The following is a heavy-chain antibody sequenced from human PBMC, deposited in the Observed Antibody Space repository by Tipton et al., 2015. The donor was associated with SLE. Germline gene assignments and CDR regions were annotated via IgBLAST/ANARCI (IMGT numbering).Heavy chain of an antibody. V-gene: IGHV4-59*12. CDR2: LYSSGGT. CDR3: ARTLGYKYFFDH. J-gene: IGHJ4*02. Sequence: TLSLTCTVSGDSINTYYWSWIRQPPGKGLEWIGYLYSSGGTDYNPSLKSRVTISLDTSKNQFSLKLTSVTAADTAVFYCARTLGYKYFFDHWGQGTLVPVSS. CDR1: GDSINTYY. D-gene: IGHD5-18*01.